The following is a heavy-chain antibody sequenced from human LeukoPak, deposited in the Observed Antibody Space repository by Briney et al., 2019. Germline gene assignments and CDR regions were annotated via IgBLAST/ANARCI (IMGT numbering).Heavy chain of an antibody. CDR2: IHPRSGET. V-gene: IGHV1-2*07. J-gene: IGHJ4*02. Sequence: ASVKVSCKASGYSFTAFYIHWVRQAPGQGLEWMGWIHPRSGETNYAYKFRGRVTMTRDTSISTTYMDLGSLGSDDTAVYYCAGDGDYGTGSYYRGFFDYWGQGTLVTVSS. D-gene: IGHD3-10*01. CDR1: GYSFTAFY. CDR3: AGDGDYGTGSYYRGFFDY.